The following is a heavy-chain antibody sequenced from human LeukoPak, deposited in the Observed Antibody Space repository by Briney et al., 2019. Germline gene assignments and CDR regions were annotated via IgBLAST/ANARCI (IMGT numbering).Heavy chain of an antibody. CDR1: GYTFTGHY. V-gene: IGHV1-2*02. D-gene: IGHD3-22*01. CDR2: INPTSGGS. Sequence: GASVKVSCKTSGYTFTGHYIHWMRQAPGQGLEWMGWINPTSGGSTFAQKFQGRLSMTRDTSSNTVYMEVRRLTSDDTAVYSCARGIQVWLSTFSDFDYWGQGTLVTVSS. CDR3: ARGIQVWLSTFSDFDY. J-gene: IGHJ4*02.